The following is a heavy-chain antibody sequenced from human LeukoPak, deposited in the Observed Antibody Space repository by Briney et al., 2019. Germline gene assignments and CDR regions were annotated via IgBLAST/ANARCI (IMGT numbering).Heavy chain of an antibody. CDR3: AGGPYGSGSYYSPPPSYFDY. CDR2: INPNSGGT. J-gene: IGHJ4*02. D-gene: IGHD3-10*01. Sequence: VASVKVSCKASGYTFTGYYMHWVRQAPGQGLEWMGWINPNSGGTNYAQKFQGRVTMTRDTSISTAYMELSRLRSDDTAVYYCAGGPYGSGSYYSPPPSYFDYWGQGTLVTVSS. CDR1: GYTFTGYY. V-gene: IGHV1-2*02.